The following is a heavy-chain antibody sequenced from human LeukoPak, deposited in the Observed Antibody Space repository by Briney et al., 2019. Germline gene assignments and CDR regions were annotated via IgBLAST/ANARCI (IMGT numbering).Heavy chain of an antibody. J-gene: IGHJ4*02. Sequence: GASVKVSCKASGYTFTGYYMHWVRQAPGQGLEWIGWINPNSGGTYYAQKFRGGVTLTRDTSISTAYMELCRLRSDDTAVYYCARVMGTSYDFWSGYYGYWGQGTLVTVSS. CDR2: INPNSGGT. CDR1: GYTFTGYY. CDR3: ARVMGTSYDFWSGYYGY. V-gene: IGHV1-2*02. D-gene: IGHD3-3*01.